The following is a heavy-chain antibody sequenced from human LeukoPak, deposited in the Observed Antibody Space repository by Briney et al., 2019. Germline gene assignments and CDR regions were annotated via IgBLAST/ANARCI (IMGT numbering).Heavy chain of an antibody. CDR1: GYTFTGYY. Sequence: ASAKVSCKASGYTFTGYYIHWVRQAPGQGLEWMGWINPNGGGTNYAQKFQGRVTMTRDTSISTASMELSRLRSDDTAVYYCARKWAKLPAQEYYFDRWGQGTLVTVSS. V-gene: IGHV1-2*02. J-gene: IGHJ4*02. D-gene: IGHD1-26*01. CDR3: ARKWAKLPAQEYYFDR. CDR2: INPNGGGT.